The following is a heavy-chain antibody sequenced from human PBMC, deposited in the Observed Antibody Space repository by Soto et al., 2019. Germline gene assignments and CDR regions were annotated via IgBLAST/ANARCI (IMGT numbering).Heavy chain of an antibody. D-gene: IGHD1-1*01. CDR2: IYWDDDK. CDR1: GFSLTKSPVG. Sequence: QITLKESGPTLVEPTEALALTCSFSGFSLTKSPVGVGWFRQPPGKALEWLAVIYWDDDKRYNPSLKARITMAKDTLRNPVDLTLTDMEPEDTATYFGAHGLGGSSWNDGFFDFWGQGLPVTVS. V-gene: IGHV2-5*02. J-gene: IGHJ4*02. CDR3: AHGLGGSSWNDGFFDF.